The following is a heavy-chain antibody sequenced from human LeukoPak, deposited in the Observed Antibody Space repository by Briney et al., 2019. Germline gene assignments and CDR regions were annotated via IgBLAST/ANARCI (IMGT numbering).Heavy chain of an antibody. D-gene: IGHD4-17*01. J-gene: IGHJ3*02. CDR2: ISSSSSYI. V-gene: IGHV3-21*01. Sequence: GGSLRLSCAASGFTFSSYSMNWVRQAPGKGLEWVSSISSSSSYIYYADSVKGRFTISRDNAKNSLYLQMNSLRAEDTAGYYCARDHYGDYVAAFDIWGQGTMVTVSS. CDR1: GFTFSSYS. CDR3: ARDHYGDYVAAFDI.